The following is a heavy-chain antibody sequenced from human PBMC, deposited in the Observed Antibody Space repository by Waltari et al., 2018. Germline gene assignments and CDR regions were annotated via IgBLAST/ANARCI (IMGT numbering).Heavy chain of an antibody. J-gene: IGHJ4*02. Sequence: QLQLQESGPGLVKPSETLSLTCTVSGGSISSSSYYWGWIRQPPGKGLEWIGSIYYSGSTYDNPSLKSRVTISLDTSKNQFSLNLGSVTAADTAVYYCERHHPGLTTSFDDWGQGTLVTVSS. D-gene: IGHD4-17*01. CDR2: IYYSGST. CDR3: ERHHPGLTTSFDD. V-gene: IGHV4-39*01. CDR1: GGSISSSSYY.